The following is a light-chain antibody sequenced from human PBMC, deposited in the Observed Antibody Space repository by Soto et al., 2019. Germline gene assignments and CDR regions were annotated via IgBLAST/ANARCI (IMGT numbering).Light chain of an antibody. CDR1: QSVSSSY. Sequence: EIVLTQSPGTLSLSPGERATLSCRASQSVSSSYLAWYQQTPGQAPRLLIYDASNRATGIPDRFSGSGSGTDFTLTISRLEPEDFAVYYWQQYGSSPLTFGGGTKVEIK. CDR3: QQYGSSPLT. V-gene: IGKV3-20*01. CDR2: DAS. J-gene: IGKJ4*01.